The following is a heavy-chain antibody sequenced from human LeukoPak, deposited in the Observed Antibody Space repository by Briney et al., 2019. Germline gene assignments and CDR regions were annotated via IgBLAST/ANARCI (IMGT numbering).Heavy chain of an antibody. J-gene: IGHJ4*02. CDR1: GFTFNSFG. V-gene: IGHV3-30*03. Sequence: PGGSLRLSCAASGFTFNSFGMHWVRQAPGKGLEWVAVISHDGSNKYYADSVKGRFTISRDNSKNTLYLQMNSLRPEDTAVYYCATDHGFHYGAYFDYWGQGTLVTVSS. CDR3: ATDHGFHYGAYFDY. D-gene: IGHD4-17*01. CDR2: ISHDGSNK.